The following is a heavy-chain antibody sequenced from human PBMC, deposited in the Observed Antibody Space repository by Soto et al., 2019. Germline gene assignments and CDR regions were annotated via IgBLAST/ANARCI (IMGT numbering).Heavy chain of an antibody. V-gene: IGHV4-30-4*01. Sequence: TLSLTCTVPGGFISSGGDYCGWSRKPKGKGLEWIGYIYYSGSTYYNPSLKSRVAMSVDTSKNQLSLQLTSVTGADTAVYYCAREQTVYRLVSTKMSAFDIWGQGTMVTVSS. J-gene: IGHJ3*02. CDR1: GGFISSGGDY. D-gene: IGHD2-2*01. CDR3: AREQTVYRLVSTKMSAFDI. CDR2: IYYSGST.